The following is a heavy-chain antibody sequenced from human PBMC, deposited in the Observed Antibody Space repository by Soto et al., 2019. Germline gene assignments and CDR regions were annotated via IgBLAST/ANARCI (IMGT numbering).Heavy chain of an antibody. V-gene: IGHV3-7*01. J-gene: IGHJ4*02. CDR1: GFTFRNYW. Sequence: EVQLVESGGGLVQPGGSLRLSCAASGFTFRNYWMSWVRQAPGKGLEWVANIKQDGSENYYVDSVKGRFTISRDNAENSVFLQMNSLRGDDTAVYYCARNKENDFWSGYESRSFDYWGQGILVTVSS. D-gene: IGHD3-3*01. CDR3: ARNKENDFWSGYESRSFDY. CDR2: IKQDGSEN.